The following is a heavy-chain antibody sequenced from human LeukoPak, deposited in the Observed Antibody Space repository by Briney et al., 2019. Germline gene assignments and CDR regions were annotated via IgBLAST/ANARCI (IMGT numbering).Heavy chain of an antibody. Sequence: GGSLRLSCVVSRFSFTTYGMHWVRQAPGKGLEWVAFIQYDGSNKYYADSVKGRFTISRDNSKNTLYLQMNSLRAEDTAVYHCARGTGDTSSWFHDFWGQGTLVTVSS. J-gene: IGHJ4*02. CDR2: IQYDGSNK. V-gene: IGHV3-30*02. CDR1: RFSFTTYG. D-gene: IGHD6-13*01. CDR3: ARGTGDTSSWFHDF.